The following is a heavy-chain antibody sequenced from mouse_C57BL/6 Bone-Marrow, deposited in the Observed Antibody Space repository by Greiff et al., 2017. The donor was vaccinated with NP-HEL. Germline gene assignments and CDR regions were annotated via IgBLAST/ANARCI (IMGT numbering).Heavy chain of an antibody. CDR3: ARLYDGYYVMIFDY. J-gene: IGHJ2*01. CDR1: GYTFTDYY. V-gene: IGHV1-75*01. D-gene: IGHD2-3*01. Sequence: QVQLQQSGPELVKPGASVKISCKASGYTFTDYYINWVKQRPGQGLEWIGWIFPGSGSTYYNEKFKGKATLTVDKSSSTACMLLSSLTSEDSAVYFCARLYDGYYVMIFDYWGQGTTLTVSS. CDR2: IFPGSGST.